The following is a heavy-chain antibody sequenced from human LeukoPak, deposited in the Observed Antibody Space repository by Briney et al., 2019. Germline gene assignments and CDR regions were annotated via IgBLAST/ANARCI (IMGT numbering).Heavy chain of an antibody. CDR3: AKDLSGSYYDGYDY. Sequence: GGSLRLSCAASGFTVSSNYMSWVRQAPGKGLEWVSVIYSGGSTYYADSVKGRFTISRDNSKNTLYLQMNSLRAEDTAVYYCAKDLSGSYYDGYDYWGQGTLVTVSS. D-gene: IGHD1-26*01. J-gene: IGHJ4*02. V-gene: IGHV3-53*01. CDR2: IYSGGST. CDR1: GFTVSSNY.